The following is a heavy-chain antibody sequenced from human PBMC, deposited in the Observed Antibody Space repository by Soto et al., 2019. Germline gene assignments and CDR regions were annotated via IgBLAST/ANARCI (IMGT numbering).Heavy chain of an antibody. CDR3: AKVAPFIMGSPF. Sequence: EVNLVESGGALVQPGGSLRLSCTASGFDFSGSEMNWFRQTAGKGLEWVAYITGSGGVTFHADSVKGRFSISRNNAKNFLVLDMRDLTADDTGVYYCAKVAPFIMGSPFWGQGILVTVAS. J-gene: IGHJ4*02. CDR1: GFDFSGSE. V-gene: IGHV3-48*03. CDR2: ITGSGGVT. D-gene: IGHD3-10*01.